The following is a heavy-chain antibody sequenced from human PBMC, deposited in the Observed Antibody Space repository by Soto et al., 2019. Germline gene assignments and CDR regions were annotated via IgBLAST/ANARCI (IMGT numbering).Heavy chain of an antibody. CDR2: IIPIFGTA. D-gene: IGHD3-3*01. CDR1: GGTFSSYA. Sequence: QVQLVQSGAEVKKPGSSVKVSCKASGGTFSSYAISWVRQAPGQGLEWMGGIIPIFGTANYGQKFQGRVTITADESTGTAYMELSSLRSEDTAVYDCARVGGGDFWRGNRNWFDPWGQGTLVTVSS. V-gene: IGHV1-69*01. CDR3: ARVGGGDFWRGNRNWFDP. J-gene: IGHJ5*02.